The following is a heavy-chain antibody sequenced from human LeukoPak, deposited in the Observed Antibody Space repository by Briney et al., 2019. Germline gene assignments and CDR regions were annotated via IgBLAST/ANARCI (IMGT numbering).Heavy chain of an antibody. CDR2: IYYSGST. CDR3: ARDLRYCSSTSCYHSDAFDI. D-gene: IGHD2-2*01. V-gene: IGHV4-59*01. CDR1: GGSISSYY. Sequence: SETLSLTCTVSGGSISSYYWSWIRQPPGKGLEWIGYIYYSGSTNYNPSLKSRVTISVDTSKNQFSLKLSSVTAAGTAVYYCARDLRYCSSTSCYHSDAFDIWGQGTMVTVSS. J-gene: IGHJ3*02.